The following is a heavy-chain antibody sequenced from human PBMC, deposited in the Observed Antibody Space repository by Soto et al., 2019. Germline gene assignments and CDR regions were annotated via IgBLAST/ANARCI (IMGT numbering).Heavy chain of an antibody. Sequence: GGSLRLSCAASGFAFSIYAMSWVRQAPGKGLEWVSAISGSGSSTYYADSVKGRFTISRDNSKNTLYLQMNSLRAEDTAVYYCAKDLYSSSGGYFQHWGQGTLVTVSS. V-gene: IGHV3-23*01. CDR3: AKDLYSSSGGYFQH. CDR1: GFAFSIYA. D-gene: IGHD6-13*01. CDR2: ISGSGSST. J-gene: IGHJ1*01.